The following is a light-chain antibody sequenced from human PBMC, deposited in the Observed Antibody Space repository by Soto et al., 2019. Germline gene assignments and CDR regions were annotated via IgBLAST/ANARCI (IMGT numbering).Light chain of an antibody. CDR3: AAWDGSLSGWV. V-gene: IGLV1-47*01. CDR1: SSNIETNY. J-gene: IGLJ3*02. CDR2: RNN. Sequence: QSVLTQPPSASGTPGQRVTISWSESSSNIETNYVYWYQQLPGTAPKVLIYRNNQRPSRVPDRFSASKSGTSASLAISGLRSEDEADYYCAAWDGSLSGWVFGGGTKLTVL.